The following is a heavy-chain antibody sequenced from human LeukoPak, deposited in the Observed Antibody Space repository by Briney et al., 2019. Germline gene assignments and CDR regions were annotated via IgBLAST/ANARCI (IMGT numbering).Heavy chain of an antibody. CDR1: GFTFSSYS. CDR3: ARVMGSSGWPPYYYGMDV. Sequence: GGSLRLSCAASGFTFSSYSMNWVRRAPGKGLEWVSSISSSSSYIYYVDSVKGRFTISRDNTKTSLYLQMNSLRAEDPAVYYCARVMGSSGWPPYYYGMDVWGQGTTVTVSS. D-gene: IGHD6-19*01. CDR2: ISSSSSYI. V-gene: IGHV3-21*01. J-gene: IGHJ6*02.